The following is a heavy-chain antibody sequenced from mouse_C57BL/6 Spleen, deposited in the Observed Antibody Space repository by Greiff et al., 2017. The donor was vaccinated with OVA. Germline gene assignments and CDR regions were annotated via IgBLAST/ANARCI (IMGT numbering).Heavy chain of an antibody. CDR2: IYPGSGST. CDR3: ARVRGYDGYYGY. Sequence: QVQLQQPGAELVKPGASVKMSCKASGYTFTSYWITWVKQRPGQGLEWIGDIYPGSGSTNYNEKFKSKATLTVDTSSSTDYMQLSSLTSEDSAVYYCARVRGYDGYYGYWGQGTTLTVSS. CDR1: GYTFTSYW. D-gene: IGHD2-3*01. V-gene: IGHV1-55*01. J-gene: IGHJ2*01.